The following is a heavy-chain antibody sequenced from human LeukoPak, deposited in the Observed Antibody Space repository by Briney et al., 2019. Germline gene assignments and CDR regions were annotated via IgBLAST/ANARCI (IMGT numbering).Heavy chain of an antibody. CDR3: ARDRHSGYYGYYYGMDV. CDR2: IFGSGGNP. D-gene: IGHD5-12*01. V-gene: IGHV3-23*01. CDR1: GFTFTSYA. J-gene: IGHJ6*02. Sequence: PGGSLRLSCAASGFTFTSYAMYWVRQAPGKGLEWVSDIFGSGGNPHYADSVKGRFTISRDNSKNTLYLQMNSLRAEDTAVYYCARDRHSGYYGYYYGMDVCGQGTTVTVS.